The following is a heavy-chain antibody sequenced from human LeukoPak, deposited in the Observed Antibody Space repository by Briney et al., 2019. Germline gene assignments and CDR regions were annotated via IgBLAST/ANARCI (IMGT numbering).Heavy chain of an antibody. CDR1: GDSVSSNSAA. CDR3: VRTRYYYGSGRPIDY. J-gene: IGHJ4*02. CDR2: TYYRSKWYN. Sequence: SQTLSLTCAISGDSVSSNSAAWNWIRQSPSRGLEWLGRTYYRSKWYNDYAVSVKSRITINPDTSKNQFSLQLNSVTPEDTAVYYCVRTRYYYGSGRPIDYWGQGTLVTVSS. V-gene: IGHV6-1*01. D-gene: IGHD3-10*01.